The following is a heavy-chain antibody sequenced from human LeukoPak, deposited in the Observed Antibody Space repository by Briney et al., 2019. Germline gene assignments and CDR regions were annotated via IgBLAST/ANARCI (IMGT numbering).Heavy chain of an antibody. CDR1: GASISSYH. Sequence: SETLSLTCTVSGASISSYHWSWIRQPPGKGLEWIGYIYYTGSTNSNPSLKSRVTISLDTSKNQFSLKVSSVTAADTAVYYCASGTVQLEAGGWFDPWGQGTLVTVSS. CDR3: ASGTVQLEAGGWFDP. CDR2: IYYTGST. J-gene: IGHJ5*02. D-gene: IGHD1-1*01. V-gene: IGHV4-59*01.